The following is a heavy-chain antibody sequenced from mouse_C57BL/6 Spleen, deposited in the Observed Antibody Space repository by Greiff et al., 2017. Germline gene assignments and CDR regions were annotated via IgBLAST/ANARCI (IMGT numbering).Heavy chain of an antibody. Sequence: VQLQQPGAELVKPGASVKMSCKASGYTFTSYWITWVKQRPGQGLEWIGDIYPGSGSTNYNEKFKSKATLTVDSSSSTAYMQLSSLTSEDSAVYYCARRGDYGPAWFAYWGQGTLVTVSA. V-gene: IGHV1-55*01. J-gene: IGHJ3*01. CDR3: ARRGDYGPAWFAY. D-gene: IGHD2-4*01. CDR1: GYTFTSYW. CDR2: IYPGSGST.